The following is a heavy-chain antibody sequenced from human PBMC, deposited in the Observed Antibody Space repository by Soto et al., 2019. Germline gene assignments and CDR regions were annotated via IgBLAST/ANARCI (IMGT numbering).Heavy chain of an antibody. Sequence: GGSLRLSCEASGFTFSSYSMNWVRQAPGKGLEWVSSISSSSSYIYYADSVKGRLAISRDNAKNSLYLQMNSLRAEDTAVYYCARDQGHYYYGMDVWGQGTTVTVSS. CDR3: ARDQGHYYYGMDV. J-gene: IGHJ6*02. CDR1: GFTFSSYS. CDR2: ISSSSSYI. V-gene: IGHV3-21*01.